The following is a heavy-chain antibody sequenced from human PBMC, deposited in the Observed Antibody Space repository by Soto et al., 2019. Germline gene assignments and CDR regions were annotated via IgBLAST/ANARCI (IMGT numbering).Heavy chain of an antibody. V-gene: IGHV3-23*01. Sequence: EVQLLESGGGLVQPGGSMRLSCAASGFTFSTYAMSWVRQAPRKGLEWVSAISGNGGDYTYYADSVKGRFTISRDNSKNTLYLQMNSLRAEDTAVYYCVPLCRYCSTTTPSWGQGTLVTVSS. D-gene: IGHD2-2*01. CDR1: GFTFSTYA. CDR2: ISGNGGDYT. J-gene: IGHJ4*02. CDR3: VPLCRYCSTTTPS.